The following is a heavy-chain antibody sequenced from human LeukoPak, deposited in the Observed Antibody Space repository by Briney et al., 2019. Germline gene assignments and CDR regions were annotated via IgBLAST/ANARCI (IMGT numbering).Heavy chain of an antibody. D-gene: IGHD3-10*01. CDR3: ARVWGITLVRVDTGGMDV. CDR1: GGSIRTGGHY. J-gene: IGHJ6*02. V-gene: IGHV4-31*03. CDR2: IYYSGST. Sequence: SETLSLTCTVSGGSIRTGGHYWSWVRQLPGKGLEWIGYIYYSGSTDYNPSLMTRATISLDTSQNQFSLNLTSVTAADTAVYFCARVWGITLVRVDTGGMDVWGQGTTVTVSS.